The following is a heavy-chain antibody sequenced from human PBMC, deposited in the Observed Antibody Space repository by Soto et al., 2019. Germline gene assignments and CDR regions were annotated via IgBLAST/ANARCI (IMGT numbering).Heavy chain of an antibody. V-gene: IGHV4-30-4*02. CDR3: ARDHYVYDILTGYGYYYGMDV. CDR1: GGSISSGDYY. CDR2: IYYSGST. D-gene: IGHD3-9*01. Sequence: SDTLSLTCTVSGGSISSGDYYWSWIRQPPGKGLEWIGYIYYSGSTYYNPSLKSRVTISVDTSKNQFSLKLSSVTAAGTAVYYCARDHYVYDILTGYGYYYGMDVWGQGTTVT. J-gene: IGHJ6*02.